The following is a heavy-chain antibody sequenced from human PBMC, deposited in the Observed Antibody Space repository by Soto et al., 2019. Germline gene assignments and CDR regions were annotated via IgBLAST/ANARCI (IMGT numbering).Heavy chain of an antibody. CDR2: ISGSGGST. Sequence: HPGGSLRLSCAASGFTFSSYAMSWVRQAPGKGLEWVSAISGSGGSTYYADSVKGRFTISRDNSKNTLYLQMNSLRAEDTAVYYCAKDLGPSYYYDSSGYYSPVPYFDYWGQGTLVTVSS. CDR3: AKDLGPSYYYDSSGYYSPVPYFDY. D-gene: IGHD3-22*01. J-gene: IGHJ4*02. CDR1: GFTFSSYA. V-gene: IGHV3-23*01.